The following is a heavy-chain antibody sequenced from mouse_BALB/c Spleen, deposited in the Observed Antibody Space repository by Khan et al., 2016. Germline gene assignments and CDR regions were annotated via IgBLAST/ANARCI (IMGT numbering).Heavy chain of an antibody. J-gene: IGHJ4*01. CDR2: ISYSGTT. D-gene: IGHD1-2*01. CDR1: GDSITSGY. V-gene: IGHV3-8*02. Sequence: EVQLQESGPSLVTPSQTLSLTCSVTGDSITSGYWNWIRKFPGNKLEYMGYISYSGTTYYNPSLNSRISITRDTSKNQYNLQLNSVTTEDTATYYCARSSTASYYAMDYWGQGTSVIVSS. CDR3: ARSSTASYYAMDY.